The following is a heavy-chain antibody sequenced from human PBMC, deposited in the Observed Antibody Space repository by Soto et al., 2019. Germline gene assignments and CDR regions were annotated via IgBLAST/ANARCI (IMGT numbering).Heavy chain of an antibody. D-gene: IGHD6-13*01. J-gene: IGHJ5*02. V-gene: IGHV3-21*01. CDR3: TRDASRDSSARGWFDP. Sequence: GGSLRLSCAASGFTFRSFTLNWVRQAPGKGLEWVSTISSNSAYIYYTDALRGRFTISRDNAKNSLHLQMNSLRAEDTAVYYCTRDASRDSSARGWFDPWGPGTLVTVSS. CDR1: GFTFRSFT. CDR2: ISSNSAYI.